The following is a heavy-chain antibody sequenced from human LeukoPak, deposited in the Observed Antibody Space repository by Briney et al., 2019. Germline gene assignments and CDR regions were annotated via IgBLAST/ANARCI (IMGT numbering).Heavy chain of an antibody. CDR3: ARVPSGYYYHFVY. J-gene: IGHJ4*02. V-gene: IGHV3-74*01. Sequence: GGSLRLSCAASGFTFSSYWMHWVRQAPGKGLVWVSRINTDGSSTSYADSVKGRFTISRDNAKNTLYPQMNSLRAEDTAVCYCARVPSGYYYHFVYWGQGTLVTVSS. CDR2: INTDGSST. CDR1: GFTFSSYW. D-gene: IGHD3-22*01.